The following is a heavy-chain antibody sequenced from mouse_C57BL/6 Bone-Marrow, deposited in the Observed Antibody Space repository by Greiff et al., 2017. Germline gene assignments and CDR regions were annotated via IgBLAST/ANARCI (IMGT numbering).Heavy chain of an antibody. Sequence: QVQLKQSGAELARPGASVKLSCKASGYTFTSYGISWVKQRTGKGLEWIGEIYPRSGNTYYNEKFKGKATLTADKSSSTAYMELRSLTSEDSAVYFCLYYGNYGENYWGQGTTLTVSS. V-gene: IGHV1-81*01. CDR2: IYPRSGNT. CDR3: LYYGNYGENY. CDR1: GYTFTSYG. J-gene: IGHJ2*01. D-gene: IGHD2-1*01.